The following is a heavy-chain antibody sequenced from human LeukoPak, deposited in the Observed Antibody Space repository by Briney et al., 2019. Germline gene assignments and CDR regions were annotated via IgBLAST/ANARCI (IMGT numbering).Heavy chain of an antibody. Sequence: ASVKVSCKASGYTFTSYGISWVRQAPGQGLEWMGWISAYNGNTNYAQKLQGRVTMTTDTSTSTAYMELRSLRSDDTAVYYCARGLFDIVVVTAYELVYWGQGTLVTVSS. CDR1: GYTFTSYG. D-gene: IGHD2-21*02. V-gene: IGHV1-18*01. CDR3: ARGLFDIVVVTAYELVY. J-gene: IGHJ4*02. CDR2: ISAYNGNT.